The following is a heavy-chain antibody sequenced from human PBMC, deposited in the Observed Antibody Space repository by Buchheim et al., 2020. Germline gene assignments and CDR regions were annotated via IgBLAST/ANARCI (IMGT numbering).Heavy chain of an antibody. CDR2: IDWDDDK. V-gene: IGHV2-70*04. CDR1: GFSLSTSNMR. Sequence: QVTLKESGPALVKPTQTLTLTCTFSGFSLSTSNMRVNWIRQPPGKALEWLARIDWDDDKFYSTSLKTRLNISKDTSKNQVVLTMTNMDPVDTAMYYCARIYGANPFSFDYWGQGTL. D-gene: IGHD4-23*01. J-gene: IGHJ4*02. CDR3: ARIYGANPFSFDY.